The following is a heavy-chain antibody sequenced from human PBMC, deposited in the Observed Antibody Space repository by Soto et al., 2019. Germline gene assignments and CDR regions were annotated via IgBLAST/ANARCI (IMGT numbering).Heavy chain of an antibody. V-gene: IGHV1-58*01. D-gene: IGHD2-2*01. CDR1: GFTFTSSS. Sequence: ASVKVSCKASGFTFTSSSVQWVRQARGQGLEWIGWIVVGTGDTKYAQKFQGRVTITRDTSASTAYMELSSLRSEDTAVYYCARVVGGGYCSSTSFTPFDYGGQGTLVTVSS. CDR3: ARVVGGGYCSSTSFTPFDY. CDR2: IVVGTGDT. J-gene: IGHJ4*02.